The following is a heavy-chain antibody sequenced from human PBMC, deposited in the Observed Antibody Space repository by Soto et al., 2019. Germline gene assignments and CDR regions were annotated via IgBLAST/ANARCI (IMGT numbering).Heavy chain of an antibody. Sequence: QITLKESGPPLVKPTQTLTLTCTFSGFSLSTSGVGVGWIRQPPGKALEWLALIYWDDDKRYSPSLKSRLTITKDTSKNQVVLTMTNMDPVDTATYYCAREGGVYDYGDYVPWFDPWGQGTLVTVSS. J-gene: IGHJ5*02. CDR3: AREGGVYDYGDYVPWFDP. D-gene: IGHD4-17*01. V-gene: IGHV2-5*02. CDR1: GFSLSTSGVG. CDR2: IYWDDDK.